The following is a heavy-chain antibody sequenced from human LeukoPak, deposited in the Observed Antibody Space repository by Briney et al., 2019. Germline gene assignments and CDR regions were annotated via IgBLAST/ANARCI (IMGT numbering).Heavy chain of an antibody. Sequence: GGSLRLSYAASGFTFSSYAMHWVRQAPGKGLEWVAVISYDGSNKYYADSVKGRFTISRDNSKNTLYLQMNSLRAEDTAVYYCAGSSSWYRGYFDYWGQGTLVTVSS. CDR3: AGSSSWYRGYFDY. CDR2: ISYDGSNK. D-gene: IGHD6-13*01. J-gene: IGHJ4*02. CDR1: GFTFSSYA. V-gene: IGHV3-30*04.